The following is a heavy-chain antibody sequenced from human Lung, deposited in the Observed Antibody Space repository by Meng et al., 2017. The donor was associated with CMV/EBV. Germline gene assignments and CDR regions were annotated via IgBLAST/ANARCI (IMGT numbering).Heavy chain of an antibody. J-gene: IGHJ6*02. V-gene: IGHV5-51*01. CDR1: GYSFTSYW. Sequence: ESLKISXKGSGYSFTSYWIGWVRQMPGKGLEWMGIIYLGDSDTRYSPSFQGQVIISADKSISTAYLQWSSLKASDTAMYYCARTTTPHYYYYGMDVWGQGNTVTGSS. CDR3: ARTTTPHYYYYGMDV. D-gene: IGHD4-17*01. CDR2: IYLGDSDT.